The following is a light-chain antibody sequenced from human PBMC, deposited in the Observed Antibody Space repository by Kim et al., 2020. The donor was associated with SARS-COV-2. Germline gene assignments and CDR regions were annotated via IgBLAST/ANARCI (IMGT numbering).Light chain of an antibody. CDR2: EDT. CDR3: QAFDSSLVV. J-gene: IGLJ2*01. Sequence: SYELTQPPSVSVSPGQTVSITCSGDKLGDKYACXYQQKLGQSPVMVIYEDTKRPSGIPARFSGSNSGHTATLPISGTQATDEADYYCQAFDSSLVVLG. CDR1: KLGDKY. V-gene: IGLV3-1*01.